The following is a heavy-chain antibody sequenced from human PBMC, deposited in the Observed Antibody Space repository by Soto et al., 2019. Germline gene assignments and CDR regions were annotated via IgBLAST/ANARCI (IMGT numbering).Heavy chain of an antibody. J-gene: IGHJ4*02. CDR3: AHHPYYGLGSYSFDY. Sequence: QITLKESGPTLVRPTQTLTLTCTFSGFSLTTSGVGVGWIRQPPGKALEWLAVIYWDDDKRYSSSLKSRLTHTKDTSKKQVVLTMTNMASVDTATYYCAHHPYYGLGSYSFDYWGQGTLVTVSS. D-gene: IGHD3-10*01. CDR1: GFSLTTSGVG. CDR2: IYWDDDK. V-gene: IGHV2-5*02.